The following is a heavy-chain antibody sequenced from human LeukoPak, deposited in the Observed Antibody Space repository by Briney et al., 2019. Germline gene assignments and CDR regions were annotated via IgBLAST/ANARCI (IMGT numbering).Heavy chain of an antibody. CDR1: GYTFTGYY. Sequence: ASVKVSCKASGYTFTGYYMHWVQQAPGQGLDWMEWINPNSGGTNYAQKFQGRVTMTRDTSISTAYMELSRLRSDDTAVYYCARDFGSTVTTPDYWGQGTLVTVSS. CDR2: INPNSGGT. D-gene: IGHD4-17*01. J-gene: IGHJ4*02. V-gene: IGHV1-2*02. CDR3: ARDFGSTVTTPDY.